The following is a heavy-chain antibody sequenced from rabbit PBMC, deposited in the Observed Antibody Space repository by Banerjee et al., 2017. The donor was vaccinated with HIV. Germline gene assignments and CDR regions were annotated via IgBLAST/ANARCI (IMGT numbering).Heavy chain of an antibody. D-gene: IGHD7-1*01. J-gene: IGHJ4*01. CDR3: ARDAGGDGYSNDL. V-gene: IGHV1S40*01. CDR2: INTISGDT. Sequence: QSLEESGGDLVKPGASLTLTCTASGFSFSNGYVMCWVRQAPGKGLEWIACINTISGDTVYATWAKGRFTIYKTSSTTVTLQMTSLTAADTATYFCARDAGGDGYSNDLWGPGTLVTVS. CDR1: GFSFSNGYV.